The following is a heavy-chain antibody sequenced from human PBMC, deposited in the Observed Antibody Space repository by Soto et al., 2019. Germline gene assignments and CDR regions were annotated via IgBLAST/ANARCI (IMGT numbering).Heavy chain of an antibody. D-gene: IGHD6-25*01. Sequence: GESLKISCKGSGYSFTSYWISWVRQMPGKGLEWMGRIDPSDSYTNYSPSFQGHVTISADQSISTAYLQWISLKASDTAMYYCARPQRGWFDPWGQGTLVTVSS. V-gene: IGHV5-10-1*01. CDR2: IDPSDSYT. CDR1: GYSFTSYW. CDR3: ARPQRGWFDP. J-gene: IGHJ5*02.